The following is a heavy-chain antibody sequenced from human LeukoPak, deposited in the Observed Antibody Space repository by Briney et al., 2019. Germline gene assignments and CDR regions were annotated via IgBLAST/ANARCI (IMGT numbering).Heavy chain of an antibody. CDR2: ISSSSSYI. J-gene: IGHJ5*02. D-gene: IGHD3-16*01. V-gene: IGHV3-21*01. CDR3: ASRGTISVPAAWFDP. CDR1: GFTLSSYT. Sequence: GGSLRLSCEVSGFTLSSYTMNWVRQAPGKGLEWVSSISSSSSYIYYADSVKGRFTIHRDNAKNSLHLQMTSLRDAEPAIHYCASRGTISVPAAWFDPWGQGTLVIVSS.